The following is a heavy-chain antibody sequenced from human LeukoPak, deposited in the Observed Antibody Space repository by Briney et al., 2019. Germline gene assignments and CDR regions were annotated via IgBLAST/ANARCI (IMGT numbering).Heavy chain of an antibody. V-gene: IGHV3-30*18. CDR3: AKDEYYYDSSGYPSH. J-gene: IGHJ4*02. D-gene: IGHD3-22*01. CDR2: ISYDGSNK. CDR1: GFTFSSYG. Sequence: PGGSLRLSCAASGFTFSSYGMHWVRKAPGKGLERVAVISYDGSNKYYADSVKGRFTISRDNSKNTLYLQMNSLRAEDTAVYYCAKDEYYYDSSGYPSHWGQGTLVTVSS.